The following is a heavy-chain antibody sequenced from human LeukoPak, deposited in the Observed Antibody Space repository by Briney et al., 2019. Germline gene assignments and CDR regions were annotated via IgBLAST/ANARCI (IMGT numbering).Heavy chain of an antibody. CDR1: GFTFSSYG. J-gene: IGHJ4*02. Sequence: PGRSLRLSCAASGFTFSSYGMHWVRQAPGKGLEWVAVIWYDGSNKYYADSVKGRFTISRDNSKNTLYLQMNSLRAEDTAVYYCVRDLILVWTPGDDFDYWGQGTLVTVYS. CDR3: VRDLILVWTPGDDFDY. V-gene: IGHV3-33*01. CDR2: IWYDGSNK. D-gene: IGHD2-8*01.